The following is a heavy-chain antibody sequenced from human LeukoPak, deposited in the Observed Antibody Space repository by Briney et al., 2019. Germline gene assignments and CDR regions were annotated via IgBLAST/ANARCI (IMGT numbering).Heavy chain of an antibody. D-gene: IGHD3-22*01. V-gene: IGHV3-66*01. J-gene: IGHJ4*02. CDR2: IYSGGST. Sequence: PGGSLRLSCAASGFTVSSNYMSWVRQAPGKGLEWASVIYSGGSTYYADSVKGRFTISRDNSKNTLYLQMNSLRAEDTAVYYCSYYYDSSGYFLWGQGTLVTVS. CDR3: SYYYDSSGYFL. CDR1: GFTVSSNY.